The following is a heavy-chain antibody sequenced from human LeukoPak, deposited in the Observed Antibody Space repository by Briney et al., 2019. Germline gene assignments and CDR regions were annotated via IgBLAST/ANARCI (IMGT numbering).Heavy chain of an antibody. CDR2: IYYSGST. J-gene: IGHJ3*02. V-gene: IGHV4-59*08. D-gene: IGHD6-19*01. CDR1: GGSISSYY. Sequence: PSETLSLTCTVSGGSISSYYWSWIRQPPGKGLEWIGYIYYSGSTNYNPSLKSRVTISVDTSKNQFSLKLSSVTAADTAVYYCARHFGSGWYPDDAFDIWGQGTMATVSS. CDR3: ARHFGSGWYPDDAFDI.